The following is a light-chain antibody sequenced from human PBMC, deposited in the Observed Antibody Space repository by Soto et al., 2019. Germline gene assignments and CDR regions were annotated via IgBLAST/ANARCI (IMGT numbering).Light chain of an antibody. CDR1: SSDVGGYNY. CDR2: EVS. Sequence: QSVLTQPASVSGSPGQSITVSCTGTSSDVGGYNYVSWYQQHPGKAPKLMIYEVSNRPSGVSSRFSGSKSGSTASLTISGLQAEDEADYYCSSYTSSSTLEVFXTGTKLTVL. J-gene: IGLJ1*01. CDR3: SSYTSSSTLEV. V-gene: IGLV2-14*01.